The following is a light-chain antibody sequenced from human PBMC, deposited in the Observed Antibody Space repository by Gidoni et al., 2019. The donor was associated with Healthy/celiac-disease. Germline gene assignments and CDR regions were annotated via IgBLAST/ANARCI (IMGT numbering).Light chain of an antibody. CDR2: AAS. CDR1: QSISSY. V-gene: IGKV1-39*01. J-gene: IGKJ4*01. CDR3: QQSYSTLALT. Sequence: DIHMTQSPSSLSASVGDRVTITCRASQSISSYLNWYQQKPGKAPKLLIYAASSLQSGVPSRFSGSGSGTDLTLTISSLQPEDFATYYCQQSYSTLALTFGGGTKVEIK.